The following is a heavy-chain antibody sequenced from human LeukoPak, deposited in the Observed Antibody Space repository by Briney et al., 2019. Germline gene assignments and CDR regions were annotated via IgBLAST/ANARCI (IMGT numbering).Heavy chain of an antibody. V-gene: IGHV4-39*01. CDR2: IYYSGTT. Sequence: PSETLSLTCTVSGGSISSSSHYWGWIRQPPGKGLEWIGSIYYSGTTAYNPFLKSRVTISVDTSKNQFSLKLSSVTAADTAVYYCVRWQSGSMFHPPWGQGTLVTVSS. CDR3: VRWQSGSMFHPP. J-gene: IGHJ5*02. CDR1: GGSISSSSHY. D-gene: IGHD3-10*02.